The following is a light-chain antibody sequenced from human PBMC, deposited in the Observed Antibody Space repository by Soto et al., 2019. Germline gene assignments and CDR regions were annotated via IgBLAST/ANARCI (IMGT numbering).Light chain of an antibody. CDR1: SSDVGGYNY. CDR3: SSYAASNNLGV. J-gene: IGLJ2*01. Sequence: QSVLTQPPSASGSPGQSVTISCIGTSSDVGGYNYVSWYQQHPGKAPKLMIYEVSKRPSGVPDRFSGSKSGNTASLTGSGLQAEDEADYSCSSYAASNNLGVFGGGTKLTVL. CDR2: EVS. V-gene: IGLV2-8*01.